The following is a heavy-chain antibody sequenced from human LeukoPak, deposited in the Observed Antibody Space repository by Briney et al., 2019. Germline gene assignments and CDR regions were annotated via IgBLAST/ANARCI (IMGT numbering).Heavy chain of an antibody. Sequence: SVKVSCKASGYTFTSYYMHWVRQAPGQGLEWMGIINPSGGSTSYAQKFQGRVTMTRDTSTSTVYMELSSLRSEDTAVYYCASNPRRGIAAAEGGNWGQGTLVTVSS. V-gene: IGHV1-46*01. D-gene: IGHD6-13*01. CDR1: GYTFTSYY. CDR3: ASNPRRGIAAAEGGN. J-gene: IGHJ4*02. CDR2: INPSGGST.